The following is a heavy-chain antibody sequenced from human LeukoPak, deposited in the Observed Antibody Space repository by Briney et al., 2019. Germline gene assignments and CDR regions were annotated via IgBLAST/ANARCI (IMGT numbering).Heavy chain of an antibody. V-gene: IGHV3-11*04. Sequence: GGSLRLSCAASGFTFSDYYMSWIRQAPGKGLEWVSYISSSGITIYYADSVKGRFTISRDNAKNSLYLQKNSLRAEDTAVYYCARDKFQGAFDIWGQGTMVTVSS. CDR3: ARDKFQGAFDI. CDR1: GFTFSDYY. J-gene: IGHJ3*02. CDR2: ISSSGITI.